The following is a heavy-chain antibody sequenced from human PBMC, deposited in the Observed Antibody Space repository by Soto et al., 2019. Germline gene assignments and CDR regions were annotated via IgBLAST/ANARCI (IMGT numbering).Heavy chain of an antibody. J-gene: IGHJ5*02. CDR2: VFYSGGT. CDR1: GGSMSSFY. CDR3: AKEICDPNGCYGRWLDP. D-gene: IGHD2-15*01. V-gene: IGHV4-59*01. Sequence: VQLQESGPGLAKPSETLSLTCTVSGGSMSSFYWSWIRQPPAKGLEWIGNVFYSGGTIYNPSLKSRVTTSVDTSKSQFALKLSSVTAADTAVYYCAKEICDPNGCYGRWLDPWGQGTLVTVSS.